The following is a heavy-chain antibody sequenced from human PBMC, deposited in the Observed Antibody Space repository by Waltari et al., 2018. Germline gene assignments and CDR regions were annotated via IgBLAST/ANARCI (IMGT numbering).Heavy chain of an antibody. CDR2: IHRSGRA. J-gene: IGHJ4*02. CDR3: ARDRGIGLYLDS. Sequence: WWGWVRQSPEKGLEWIGQIHRSGRANYNPSLESRVTISVDTSNNQFYLRLTSTTAADTAVYYCARDRGIGLYLDSWGQGTLVTVSP. D-gene: IGHD1-26*01. V-gene: IGHV4-4*02. CDR1: W.